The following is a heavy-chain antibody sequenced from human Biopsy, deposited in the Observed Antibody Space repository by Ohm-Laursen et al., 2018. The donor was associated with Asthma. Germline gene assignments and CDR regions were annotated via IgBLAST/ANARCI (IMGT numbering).Heavy chain of an antibody. J-gene: IGHJ4*02. CDR1: GFTFRDYY. CDR3: ARGYSTSWYFGY. Sequence: SLRLSCAATGFTFRDYYMTWIRQAPGRGLKWVAYISSRGSNIFYADSVKGRFTISRDNAKKSLFLEMNSLTVEDTAVYFCARGYSTSWYFGYWGQGTLVTVSS. CDR2: ISSRGSNI. V-gene: IGHV3-11*01. D-gene: IGHD6-13*01.